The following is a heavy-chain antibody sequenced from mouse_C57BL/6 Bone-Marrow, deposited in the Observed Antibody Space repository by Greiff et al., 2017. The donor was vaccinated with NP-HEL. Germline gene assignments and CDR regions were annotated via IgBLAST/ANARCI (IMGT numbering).Heavy chain of an antibody. CDR2: IRLKSDNYAT. V-gene: IGHV6-3*01. J-gene: IGHJ4*01. CDR3: TVVTTLYYYAMDY. D-gene: IGHD2-1*01. Sequence: EVKLQESGGGLVQPGGSMKLSCVASGFTFSNYWMNWVRQSPEKGLEWVAQIRLKSDNYATHYAESVKGRFTISRDDSKSSVYLQMNNLRAEDTGIYYCTVVTTLYYYAMDYWGQGTSVTVSS. CDR1: GFTFSNYW.